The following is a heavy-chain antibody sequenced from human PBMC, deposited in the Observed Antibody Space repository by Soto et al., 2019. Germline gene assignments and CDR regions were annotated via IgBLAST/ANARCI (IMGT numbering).Heavy chain of an antibody. Sequence: QMQLVQSGAEVKRPGASVRVSCKSSGYTFTSFYIHWVRQAPGQGLEWMGIINPSVGITNFAQRFQGKVTMASDMRMNTSYTELSSLNSDDTDVYYCAISPAFSSSWYGITPVPSHGMDVWGQGTTVTVS. CDR3: AISPAFSSSWYGITPVPSHGMDV. D-gene: IGHD6-13*01. V-gene: IGHV1-46*01. J-gene: IGHJ6*02. CDR2: INPSVGIT. CDR1: GYTFTSFY.